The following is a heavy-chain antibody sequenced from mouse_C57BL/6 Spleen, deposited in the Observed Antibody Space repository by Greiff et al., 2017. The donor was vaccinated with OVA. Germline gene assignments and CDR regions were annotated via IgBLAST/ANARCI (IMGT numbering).Heavy chain of an antibody. Sequence: VQLQQSGPELVKPGASVKISCKASGYAFSSSWMNWVKQRPGKGLEWIGRIYPGDGDTNYNGKFKGKATRTADKSSSTAYMQLSSLTSEDSAVYFCATDDYDGGDYWGQGTTLTVSS. CDR1: GYAFSSSW. CDR2: IYPGDGDT. D-gene: IGHD2-4*01. V-gene: IGHV1-82*01. CDR3: ATDDYDGGDY. J-gene: IGHJ2*01.